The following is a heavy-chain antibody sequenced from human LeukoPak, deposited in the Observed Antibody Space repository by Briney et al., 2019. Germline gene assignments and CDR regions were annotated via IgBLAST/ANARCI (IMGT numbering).Heavy chain of an antibody. CDR1: GGSISNGGYN. V-gene: IGHV4-31*03. Sequence: SQTLSLTYNVSGGSISNGGYNWHWIRQHPGKGLEWIGYIYYSGSTYYNPSLKSRVTISVDTSKNQFSLKVSPVTAADTAVYYCARDLGRKRGVNYYGMDVWGQGTTVTVSS. CDR3: ARDLGRKRGVNYYGMDV. CDR2: IYYSGST. J-gene: IGHJ6*02. D-gene: IGHD3-16*01.